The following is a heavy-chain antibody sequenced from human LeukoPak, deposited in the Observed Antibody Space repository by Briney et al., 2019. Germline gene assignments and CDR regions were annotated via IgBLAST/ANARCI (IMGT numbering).Heavy chain of an antibody. CDR1: GFTFRTHW. D-gene: IGHD3-22*01. Sequence: GGSLRLSYAASGFTFRTHWMSWVRQAPGKGLECVANINEDGSEKYYMDSVKGRFTISRDNAKNSLYLQMNSLRAEDTALYYCARIYYDSSGYRLFDYWGQGTLVTVSS. CDR3: ARIYYDSSGYRLFDY. V-gene: IGHV3-7*02. CDR2: INEDGSEK. J-gene: IGHJ4*02.